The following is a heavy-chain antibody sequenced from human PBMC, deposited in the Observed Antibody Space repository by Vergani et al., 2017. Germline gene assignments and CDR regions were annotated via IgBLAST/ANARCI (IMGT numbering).Heavy chain of an antibody. J-gene: IGHJ4*02. CDR2: IYYSGST. CDR3: ARLSGTYPTDY. Sequence: QLQLQESGPGLVKPSETLSLTCTVSGGSISSSSYYWGWIRQPPGKGLEWIGSIYYSGSTYYNPSLKSRVTISVDTSNNQFSLKLSSVTAADTAVYYCARLSGTYPTDYWGQGTLVTVSS. D-gene: IGHD1-26*01. V-gene: IGHV4-39*01. CDR1: GGSISSSSYY.